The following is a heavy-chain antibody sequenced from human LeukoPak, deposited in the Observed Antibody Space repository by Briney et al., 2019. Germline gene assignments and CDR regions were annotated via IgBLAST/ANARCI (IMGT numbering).Heavy chain of an antibody. CDR2: AKNKADSYTI. D-gene: IGHD2-2*01. J-gene: IGHJ4*02. Sequence: PGGSLRLSRAASGSTSSDHYMDWVRQAPGKGLEWVGRAKNKADSYTIEYAASVRGRFTISRDDSKNSLYLQMNSLKTEDTAVYSCVKETSFWTFDYWGQGTLVTVSS. V-gene: IGHV3-72*01. CDR1: GSTSSDHY. CDR3: VKETSFWTFDY.